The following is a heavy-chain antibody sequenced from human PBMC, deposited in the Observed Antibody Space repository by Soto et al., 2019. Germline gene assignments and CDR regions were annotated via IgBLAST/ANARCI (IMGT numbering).Heavy chain of an antibody. CDR1: GFSISSYY. J-gene: IGHJ6*02. CDR3: ARFYSSTYGMDV. V-gene: IGHV4-59*01. D-gene: IGHD6-13*01. Sequence: PSETLSLTCTFSGFSISSYYWNWIRQPPGKGLEWIGYIYYSGSTNYKSSLKSRVTISVDTSKNQFSLKLSSVTAADTAVYYCARFYSSTYGMDVWGQGTTVTVSS. CDR2: IYYSGST.